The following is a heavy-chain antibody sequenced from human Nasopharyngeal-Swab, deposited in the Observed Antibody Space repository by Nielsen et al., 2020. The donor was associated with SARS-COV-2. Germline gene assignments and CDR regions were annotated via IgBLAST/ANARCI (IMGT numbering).Heavy chain of an antibody. V-gene: IGHV3-21*01. CDR2: ISSSSSYI. D-gene: IGHD3-22*01. J-gene: IGHJ4*02. Sequence: GESLKISCAASGFTFSSYRMNWLRQAPGKGLEWVSSISSSSSYIYYADSVKGRFTISRDNAKNSLYLQMNSLRAEDTAVYYCARGVHYYYDSSGYEDDYWGQGTLVTVSS. CDR3: ARGVHYYYDSSGYEDDY. CDR1: GFTFSSYR.